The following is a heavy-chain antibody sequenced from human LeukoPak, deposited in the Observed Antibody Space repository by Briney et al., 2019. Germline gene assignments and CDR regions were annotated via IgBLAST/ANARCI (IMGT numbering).Heavy chain of an antibody. Sequence: ASVKVSCKASGYTFTSYDINWVRQATGQGLEWMGWMNPNSGNTGYAQKFQGRVTMTRNTSISTAYMELSSLRSEDTAVYYCARVPVRGRYYGSGSYRGFDPWGQGTLVTVSS. J-gene: IGHJ5*02. D-gene: IGHD3-10*01. V-gene: IGHV1-8*02. CDR1: GYTFTSYD. CDR2: MNPNSGNT. CDR3: ARVPVRGRYYGSGSYRGFDP.